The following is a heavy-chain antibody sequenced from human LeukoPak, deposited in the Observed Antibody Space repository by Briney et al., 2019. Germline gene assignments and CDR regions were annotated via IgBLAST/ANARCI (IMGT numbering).Heavy chain of an antibody. CDR1: GITLSNYG. CDR3: AKGSQHQGGYDYPGKSSSWSTGQFDY. D-gene: IGHD5-12*01. V-gene: IGHV3-23*01. Sequence: GGSLRFSCAVSGITLSNYGMSWGRPAPGKGPEWVSAISGSGGSTYYANSVKGRFTISRDNSKNTLYLQMNSLRAEDTAVYYCAKGSQHQGGYDYPGKSSSWSTGQFDYWGQGTLVTVSS. J-gene: IGHJ4*02. CDR2: ISGSGGST.